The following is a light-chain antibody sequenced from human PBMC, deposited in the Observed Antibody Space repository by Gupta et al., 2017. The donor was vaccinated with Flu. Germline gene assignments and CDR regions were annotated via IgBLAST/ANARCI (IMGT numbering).Light chain of an antibody. CDR3: QQYNSYPWT. Sequence: PATLAAFVGDRVTITCRASQTISSWLAWYQQRPGKAPKLLIHKTSNLKSGVPSRFSGSGSGTEFTLTISSLQPDDIASYYCQQYNSYPWTFGQGTKVEIK. J-gene: IGKJ1*01. V-gene: IGKV1-5*03. CDR2: KTS. CDR1: QTISSW.